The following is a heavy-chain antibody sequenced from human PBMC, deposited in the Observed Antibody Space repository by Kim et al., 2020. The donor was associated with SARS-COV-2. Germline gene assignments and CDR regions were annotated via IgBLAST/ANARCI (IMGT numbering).Heavy chain of an antibody. Sequence: GGSLRLSCAASGFTFSSYAMSWVRQAPGKGLEWVSAISGSGGSTYYADSVKGRFTISRDNSKNTLYLQMNSLRAEDTAVYYCAKGGVLALLKGPENSGSYPYYFDYWGQGTLVTVSS. D-gene: IGHD1-26*01. CDR1: GFTFSSYA. CDR3: AKGGVLALLKGPENSGSYPYYFDY. CDR2: ISGSGGST. V-gene: IGHV3-23*01. J-gene: IGHJ4*02.